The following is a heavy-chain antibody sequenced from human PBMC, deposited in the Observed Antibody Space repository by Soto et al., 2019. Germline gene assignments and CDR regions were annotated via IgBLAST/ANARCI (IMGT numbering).Heavy chain of an antibody. CDR1: GFTFSSYA. J-gene: IGHJ4*02. Sequence: XGSLKLSCAAAGFTFSSYAMSWVRQAPGKGLEWVSAISGSGGSTYYADSVKGRFTISRDNSKNTLYLQMNSLRAEDTAVYYCAKCVGVVPITDFDYWGQGTLVTVFS. V-gene: IGHV3-23*01. D-gene: IGHD2-15*01. CDR2: ISGSGGST. CDR3: AKCVGVVPITDFDY.